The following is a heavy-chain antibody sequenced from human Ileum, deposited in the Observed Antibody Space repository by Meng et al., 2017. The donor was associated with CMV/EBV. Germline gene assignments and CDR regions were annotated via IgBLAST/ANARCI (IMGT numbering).Heavy chain of an antibody. CDR1: GSFSPYT. CDR2: INQYGST. D-gene: IGHD5-12*01. V-gene: IGHV4-34*01. CDR3: VTADHHAIKY. Sequence: QWGAVLLKPSESLALTCSLGGSFSPYTWSCIRQAPGKGLEWIGEINQYGSTNFNPSVKSRVTISRDTSKNQFSLRLNSVTAADAAVYYCVTADHHAIKYWGQGTLVTVSS. J-gene: IGHJ4*02.